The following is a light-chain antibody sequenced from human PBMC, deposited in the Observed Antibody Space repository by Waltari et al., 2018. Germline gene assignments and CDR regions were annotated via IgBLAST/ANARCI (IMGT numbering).Light chain of an antibody. J-gene: IGLJ3*02. Sequence: QSALTQPASVSGSPGQSITISCTGTSSDVGGYKYVSWYQQQPGKAPKLMFYDVSKRPSGVSNRFPGSKSGNTASLTISGLQAEDEADYYCTSYTSSPSWVFGGGTKLTVL. CDR3: TSYTSSPSWV. V-gene: IGLV2-14*01. CDR1: SSDVGGYKY. CDR2: DVS.